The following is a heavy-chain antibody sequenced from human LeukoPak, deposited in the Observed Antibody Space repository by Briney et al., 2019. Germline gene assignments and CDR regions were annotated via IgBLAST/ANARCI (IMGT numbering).Heavy chain of an antibody. CDR3: AVAYDFWSGHTPP. Sequence: GASVKVSCKASGGTFSSYAISWVRQAPGQGLEWMGGIIPIFGTANYAQTFQGRVTITADESTSTAYMELSSLRSEDTAGYYCAVAYDFWSGHTPPWGQGTLVTVSS. CDR2: IIPIFGTA. D-gene: IGHD3-3*01. J-gene: IGHJ5*02. CDR1: GGTFSSYA. V-gene: IGHV1-69*13.